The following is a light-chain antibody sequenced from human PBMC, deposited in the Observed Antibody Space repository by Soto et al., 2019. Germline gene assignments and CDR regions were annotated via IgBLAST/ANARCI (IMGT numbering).Light chain of an antibody. CDR1: STDVGDSNH. CDR3: QSYDSSLSVVV. V-gene: IGLV2-14*01. Sequence: QSALTQPASVSGSPGQSITISCTGTSTDVGDSNHVSWYQHHPGKAPKLIIYEVSYRPSGVSNRFSGSKSAYTASLTISGLQAEDEADYYCQSYDSSLSVVVFGGGTKLTVL. J-gene: IGLJ2*01. CDR2: EVS.